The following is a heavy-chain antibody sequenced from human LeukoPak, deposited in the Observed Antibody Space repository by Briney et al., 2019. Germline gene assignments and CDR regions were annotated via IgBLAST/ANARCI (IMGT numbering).Heavy chain of an antibody. CDR3: ARDLKTEYSSSSYYYGMDV. CDR2: MSSSSSYI. V-gene: IGHV3-21*01. CDR1: GFTFSTFG. J-gene: IGHJ6*02. Sequence: PGRSLRLSCAASGFTFSTFGMNWVRQAPGKGLEWVSSMSSSSSYIYYADSVKGRFTISRDNAKNTLYLQMNNLRAEDTAVYYCARDLKTEYSSSSYYYGMDVWGQGTTVTVSS. D-gene: IGHD6-6*01.